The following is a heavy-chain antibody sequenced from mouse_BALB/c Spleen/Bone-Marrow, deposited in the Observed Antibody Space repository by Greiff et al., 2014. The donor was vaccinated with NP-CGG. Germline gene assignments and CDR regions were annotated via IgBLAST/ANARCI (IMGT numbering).Heavy chain of an antibody. CDR3: ARFGRYYFDY. CDR1: GYAFTNYL. Sequence: VQLQQSGAELVRPGTAVNVSCEASGYAFTNYLVEWVKQRPGQGLEWIGVINPGSGGANYNEKFKGKATLTADKSSSTAYMQLSSLTSDDSAVYFCARFGRYYFDYWGKGTTLTVSS. J-gene: IGHJ2*01. V-gene: IGHV1-54*01. CDR2: INPGSGGA.